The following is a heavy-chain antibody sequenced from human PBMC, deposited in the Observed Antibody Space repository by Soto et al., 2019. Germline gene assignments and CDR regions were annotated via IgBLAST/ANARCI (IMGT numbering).Heavy chain of an antibody. Sequence: GASVKVSCKASGYTFTSNSYHWVRQAPGQSLEWMGWNNVVNGITSYSPKFQGRVTFTRDTSTSTVHMEVRSLRSDDTAVYYCAREGVAPYYYYGMDVWGQGTTVTVS. V-gene: IGHV1-3*01. CDR3: AREGVAPYYYYGMDV. CDR1: GYTFTSNS. D-gene: IGHD5-12*01. CDR2: NNVVNGIT. J-gene: IGHJ6*02.